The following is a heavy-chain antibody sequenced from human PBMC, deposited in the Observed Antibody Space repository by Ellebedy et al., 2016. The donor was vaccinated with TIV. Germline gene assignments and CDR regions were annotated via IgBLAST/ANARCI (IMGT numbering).Heavy chain of an antibody. Sequence: GGSLRLSXAASGFTFSNYAMSWVRQAPGRGLEWVSSISDSGDNTYYADSVKGRFTISRDKSNNSMFLQMNSLRAEDTAVYHCAKPLDFWSGYYGYYYMDVWGKGTTVTVSS. J-gene: IGHJ6*03. CDR2: ISDSGDNT. CDR1: GFTFSNYA. D-gene: IGHD3-3*01. CDR3: AKPLDFWSGYYGYYYMDV. V-gene: IGHV3-23*01.